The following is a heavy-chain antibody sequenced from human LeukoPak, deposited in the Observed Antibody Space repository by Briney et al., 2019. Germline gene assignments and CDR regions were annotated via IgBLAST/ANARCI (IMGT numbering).Heavy chain of an antibody. CDR3: ANENYFDSSGYPDH. CDR2: ISSDGSKK. D-gene: IGHD3-22*01. V-gene: IGHV3-30*18. J-gene: IGHJ4*02. Sequence: PGGSLRLSCAASGFTFSSYGTHWVRQAPGKGLEWVAVISSDGSKKYYADSVKGRFTISRDNSKNTLYLQMNSLRAEDTAVYYCANENYFDSSGYPDHWGQGTLVTVSS. CDR1: GFTFSSYG.